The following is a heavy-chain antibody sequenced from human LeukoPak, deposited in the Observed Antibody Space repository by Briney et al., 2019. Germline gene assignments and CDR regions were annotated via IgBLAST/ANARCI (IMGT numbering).Heavy chain of an antibody. J-gene: IGHJ4*02. CDR3: AKGLYYDSSGYPLDY. V-gene: IGHV3-23*01. CDR2: ISGSGSST. CDR1: GFTFSSYG. Sequence: PGGALRLSCAASGFTFSSYGMSWVRQAPGKGLEWVSAISGSGSSTYYADSVKGRFTISRDNSKNTLYLQMNSLRAEDTAVYYCAKGLYYDSSGYPLDYWGQGTLVTVSS. D-gene: IGHD3-22*01.